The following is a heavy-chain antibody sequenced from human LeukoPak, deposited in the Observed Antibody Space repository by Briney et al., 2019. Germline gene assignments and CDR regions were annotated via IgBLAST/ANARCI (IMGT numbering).Heavy chain of an antibody. J-gene: IGHJ4*02. V-gene: IGHV3-9*01. Sequence: GRSLRLSCAGSGFIFNNYAMHWVRQPPGKGLEWVSGISWNSGSIGYADSVKGRFTISRDNAKNSLYLQMNSLRAEDTALYYCAKDTSSGSYYYYFDYWGQGTLVTVSS. CDR1: GFIFNNYA. D-gene: IGHD1-26*01. CDR3: AKDTSSGSYYYYFDY. CDR2: ISWNSGSI.